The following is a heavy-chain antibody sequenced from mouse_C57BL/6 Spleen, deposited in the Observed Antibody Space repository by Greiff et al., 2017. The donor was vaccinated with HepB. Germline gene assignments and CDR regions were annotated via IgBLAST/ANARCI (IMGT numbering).Heavy chain of an antibody. CDR2: IHPSDSDT. Sequence: VKQRPGQGLEWIGRIHPSDSDTNYNQKFKGKATLTVDKSSSTAYMQLSSLTSEDSAVYYCATYDYPAWFAYWGQGTLVTVSA. J-gene: IGHJ3*01. D-gene: IGHD2-4*01. V-gene: IGHV1-74*01. CDR3: ATYDYPAWFAY.